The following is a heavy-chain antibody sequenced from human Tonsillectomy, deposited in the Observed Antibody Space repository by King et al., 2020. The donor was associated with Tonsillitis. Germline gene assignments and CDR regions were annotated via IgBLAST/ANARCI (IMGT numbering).Heavy chain of an antibody. CDR2: INPNSGVT. Sequence: QLVQSGAEVKKPGASVKVSCKASGFTLNDYYMHWVRQAPGQGLEWMGWINPNSGVTNYAQKFQGRVTMTRDTSISTAYMDLSSLRSDDTAVYYCARAGFPQSLLITLIGYWGQGTLVTVSS. CDR1: GFTLNDYY. V-gene: IGHV1-2*02. J-gene: IGHJ4*02. D-gene: IGHD1-20*01. CDR3: ARAGFPQSLLITLIGY.